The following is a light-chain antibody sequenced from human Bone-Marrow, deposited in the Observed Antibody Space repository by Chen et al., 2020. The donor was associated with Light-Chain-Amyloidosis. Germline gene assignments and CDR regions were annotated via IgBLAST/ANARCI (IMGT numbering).Light chain of an antibody. CDR2: RDT. J-gene: IGLJ2*01. CDR3: QSADSSGTYEVI. CDR1: DLPTKY. V-gene: IGLV3-25*03. Sequence: SYELTQPPSVSVSPRQTARITCSGDDLPTKYAYWYQQKPGQAPVLVIHRDTERPSGISERFSGSSSGTTDTLTISGVQAADEADYHCQSADSSGTYEVIFGGGTKLTVL.